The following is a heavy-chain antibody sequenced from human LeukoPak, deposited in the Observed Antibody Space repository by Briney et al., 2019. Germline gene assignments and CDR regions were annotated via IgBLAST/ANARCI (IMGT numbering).Heavy chain of an antibody. CDR2: ISAGGSTP. V-gene: IGHV3-23*01. Sequence: GGSLRLSCAVSGFSFSTYAMSWVRQAPGKGLEWVSAISAGGSTPYYADSVKGRFTISRDNFNNTLYLQVSSLRAEDTATYYCATYDGAYWGQGTLVTVSS. D-gene: IGHD3-16*01. CDR1: GFSFSTYA. CDR3: ATYDGAY. J-gene: IGHJ4*02.